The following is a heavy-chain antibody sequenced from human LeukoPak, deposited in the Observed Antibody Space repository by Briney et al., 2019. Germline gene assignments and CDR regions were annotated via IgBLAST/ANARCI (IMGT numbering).Heavy chain of an antibody. J-gene: IGHJ6*02. Sequence: SETLSLTCAVYGGSFSDYYWSWIRQPPGRGLEWIGEINHSGSTNYNPSLKGRVTISLDTSKNQSSLKLSSVTAADTAVYYCARGPYYDSSTVFYYYGMDVWGQGTTVTVSS. V-gene: IGHV4-34*01. CDR3: ARGPYYDSSTVFYYYGMDV. CDR2: INHSGST. CDR1: GGSFSDYY. D-gene: IGHD3-22*01.